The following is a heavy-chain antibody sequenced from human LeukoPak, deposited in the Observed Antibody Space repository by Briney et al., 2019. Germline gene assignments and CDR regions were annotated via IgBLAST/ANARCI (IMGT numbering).Heavy chain of an antibody. V-gene: IGHV3-23*01. D-gene: IGHD6-13*01. CDR2: ISGSGGLT. CDR3: AHPTEYSSSWYGNWFDP. J-gene: IGHJ5*02. CDR1: GFTFRSYG. Sequence: GGSLRLSCAASGFTFRSYGMSWVRQAPGKGLEWVSSISGSGGLTYYADSVKGRFTISRDKSKNTLSLQMNSLRAEDTAVYYCAHPTEYSSSWYGNWFDPWGQGTLVTVSS.